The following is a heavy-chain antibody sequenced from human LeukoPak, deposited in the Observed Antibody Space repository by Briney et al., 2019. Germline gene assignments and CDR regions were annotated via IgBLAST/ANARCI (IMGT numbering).Heavy chain of an antibody. J-gene: IGHJ4*02. V-gene: IGHV4-39*02. CDR2: IFYSGST. CDR1: GGSISSSSYY. Sequence: SETLSLTCTVSGGSISSSSYYWGWIRQPPGKGLEWIGNIFYSGSTYYNPSLKSRVTISVDTSKNHFSLKLSSVTAADTAVYYCAARRDGGFDYWGQGTLVTVSS. D-gene: IGHD5-24*01. CDR3: AARRDGGFDY.